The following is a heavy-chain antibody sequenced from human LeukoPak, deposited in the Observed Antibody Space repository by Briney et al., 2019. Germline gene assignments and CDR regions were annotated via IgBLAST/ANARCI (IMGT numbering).Heavy chain of an antibody. D-gene: IGHD1-1*01. V-gene: IGHV3-7*01. Sequence: GGSLRLSCADSQFTFNGSWVNWVRQAPGKGLEWVANMDPTGSQKRYVDSVRGRFTISKDNPGASLYLDMHSLRAEDTAIYYCAIWTSGNYWGQGTLVTVSS. CDR1: QFTFNGSW. CDR2: MDPTGSQK. J-gene: IGHJ4*02. CDR3: AIWTSGNY.